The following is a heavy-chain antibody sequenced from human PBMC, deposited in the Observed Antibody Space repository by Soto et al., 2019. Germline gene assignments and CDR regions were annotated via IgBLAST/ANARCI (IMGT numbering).Heavy chain of an antibody. D-gene: IGHD1-26*01. Sequence: PSETLSLTCSVSGDSISNSTYYWGWMRQPPGKGLEWIASFFIGGNTYYNPSLKSRVTISVDTSKNQFSLKLSSVTAADTAVYFCARRWGPTFDFWGQGTLVTVSS. CDR2: FFIGGNT. CDR1: GDSISNSTYY. J-gene: IGHJ4*02. V-gene: IGHV4-39*07. CDR3: ARRWGPTFDF.